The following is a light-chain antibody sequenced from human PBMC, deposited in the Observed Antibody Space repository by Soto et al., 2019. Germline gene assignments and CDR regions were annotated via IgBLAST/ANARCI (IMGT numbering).Light chain of an antibody. CDR3: SSYTSSSTVV. J-gene: IGLJ2*01. CDR2: DVS. V-gene: IGLV2-14*01. CDR1: SSDVGGYNY. Sequence: QSVLTQPASVSGSPGQSITISCTGTSSDVGGYNYVSWYQQHPDKAPKLMIYDVSNRPSGVSNRFSGSKSANTASLTICGLQAEDEADYYCSSYTSSSTVVFGGGTQLTVL.